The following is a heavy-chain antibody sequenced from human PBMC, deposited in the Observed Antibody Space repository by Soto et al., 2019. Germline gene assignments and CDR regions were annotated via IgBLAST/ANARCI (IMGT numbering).Heavy chain of an antibody. CDR1: GYSFTSYW. D-gene: IGHD6-13*01. J-gene: IGHJ5*02. V-gene: IGHV5-51*01. CDR3: ARHRFVAAAGTVNWFDP. CDR2: IYPGDSDT. Sequence: PGESLKISCKGSGYSFTSYWIGWVRQMPGKGLEWMGIIYPGDSDTRYSPSFQGQVTISADKSISTAYLQWSSLKASDTAMYYCARHRFVAAAGTVNWFDPWGQGTLVTVSS.